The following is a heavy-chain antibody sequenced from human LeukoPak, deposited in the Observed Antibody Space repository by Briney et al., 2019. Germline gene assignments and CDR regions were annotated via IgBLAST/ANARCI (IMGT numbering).Heavy chain of an antibody. J-gene: IGHJ6*03. CDR1: GGSISSSSYY. CDR2: IYYSGSA. CDR3: ARHPGYYYYYMDV. V-gene: IGHV4-39*01. Sequence: SQTLSLTCTVSGGSISSSSYYWGWIRQPPGKGLEWIGSIYYSGSASYNPSLKSRVTISVDTSKNRISLKLTSVTAADTAVYYCARHPGYYYYYMDVWGKGTTVTVSS.